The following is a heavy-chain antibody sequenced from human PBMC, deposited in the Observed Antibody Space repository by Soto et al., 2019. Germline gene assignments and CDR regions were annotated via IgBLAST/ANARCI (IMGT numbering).Heavy chain of an antibody. D-gene: IGHD2-8*02. Sequence: SETLSLTCTVSGGSISSSSYYWGWIRQPPGKGLEWIGSIYYSGSTYYNPSLKTRVTISVHTSTTPFSLKLSSVTAADTAVYYCARLGPASCLFIRHSPSHTPLPNASPVRPLTSETLSLTCTVSGGSISSGGYYW. CDR2: IYYSGST. CDR3: ARLGPASCLFIRHSPSHTPLPNASPVRPLTSETLSLTCTVSGGSISSGGYY. J-gene: IGHJ4*01. V-gene: IGHV4-39*01. CDR1: GGSISSSSYY.